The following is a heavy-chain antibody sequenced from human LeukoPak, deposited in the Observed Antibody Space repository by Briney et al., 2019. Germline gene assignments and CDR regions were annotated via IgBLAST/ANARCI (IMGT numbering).Heavy chain of an antibody. CDR2: MNPNSGNT. Sequence: ASVKVSCKASGYTFTSYDINWVRQATGQGLEWMGWMNPNSGNTGYAQKFQGRVTITRNTSISTAYMELSSLRSEDTAVYYCARAEVWQQLWLPVGENSNWFDPWGQGTLVTVSS. V-gene: IGHV1-8*01. D-gene: IGHD6-13*01. J-gene: IGHJ5*02. CDR1: GYTFTSYD. CDR3: ARAEVWQQLWLPVGENSNWFDP.